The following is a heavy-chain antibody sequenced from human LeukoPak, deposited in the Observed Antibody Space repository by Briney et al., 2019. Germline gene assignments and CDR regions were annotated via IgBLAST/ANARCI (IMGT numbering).Heavy chain of an antibody. CDR2: ISDSGGST. V-gene: IGHV3-64*05. Sequence: GGSLRLSCSASGFPFSSYAMHWVRQAPGKGLEYGSAISDSGGSTYYADSVKGRFAIPRDNSQNTLYIQMSSLRADDTAVYFCVRGYSFGPYGMDVWGQGTTVTVSS. CDR3: VRGYSFGPYGMDV. CDR1: GFPFSSYA. J-gene: IGHJ6*02. D-gene: IGHD2-15*01.